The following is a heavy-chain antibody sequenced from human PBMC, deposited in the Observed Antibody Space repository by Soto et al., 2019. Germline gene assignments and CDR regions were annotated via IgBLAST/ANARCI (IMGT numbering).Heavy chain of an antibody. CDR2: ISAYNGNT. D-gene: IGHD2-15*01. CDR1: GYTFTSYG. V-gene: IGHV1-18*04. J-gene: IGHJ4*02. Sequence: ASVKVSCKASGYTFTSYGISLVRQAPGQGLEWMGWISAYNGNTNYAQKLQGRVTMTTDTSTSTAYMELRSLRSDDTAVYYCARAYCSGGSCYWGDWGQGTLVTVSS. CDR3: ARAYCSGGSCYWGD.